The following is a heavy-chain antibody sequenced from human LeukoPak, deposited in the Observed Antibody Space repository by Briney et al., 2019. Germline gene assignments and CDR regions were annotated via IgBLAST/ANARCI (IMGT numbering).Heavy chain of an antibody. D-gene: IGHD3-16*01. V-gene: IGHV3-21*04. CDR3: AKAPRFGDHATEYYYYYMHV. J-gene: IGHJ6*03. CDR1: GFTFSSYS. CDR2: ISSSSSYI. Sequence: GGSLRLSRAASGFTFSSYSMNWVRQAPGKGLEWVSSISSSSSYIYYADSVKGRFTISRDNSKNTLYLQMSSLRVEDTAVYYCAKAPRFGDHATEYYYYYMHVWGKGTTVTVSS.